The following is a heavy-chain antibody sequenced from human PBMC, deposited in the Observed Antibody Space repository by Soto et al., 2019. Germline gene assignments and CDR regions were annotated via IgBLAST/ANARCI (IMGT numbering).Heavy chain of an antibody. J-gene: IGHJ5*02. D-gene: IGHD6-19*01. CDR1: GGFISSYY. CDR2: IYYSGST. CDR3: ARVVAVTFDP. V-gene: IGHV4-59*01. Sequence: SETLSLTCTVSGGFISSYYWSWIRQPPGKGLEWIGYIYYSGSTNYNPSLKSRVTISVDTSKNQSSLKLSSVTAADTAVYYCARVVAVTFDPWGQGTLVTVSS.